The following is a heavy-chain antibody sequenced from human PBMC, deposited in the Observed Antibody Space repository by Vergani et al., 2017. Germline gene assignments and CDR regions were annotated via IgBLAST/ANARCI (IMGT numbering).Heavy chain of an antibody. J-gene: IGHJ5*02. CDR2: INHSGST. D-gene: IGHD3-10*01. V-gene: IGHV4-34*01. Sequence: QVQLQQWGAGLLKPSETLSLTCAVYGGSFSGYYWSWIRQPPGKGLEWIGEINHSGSTNYNPSLKSRVTISVDTSKNQFSLKLSSVTAADTAVYYCARDVPNYYGSGSYFMGWFDPWGQGTQVTVSS. CDR1: GGSFSGYY. CDR3: ARDVPNYYGSGSYFMGWFDP.